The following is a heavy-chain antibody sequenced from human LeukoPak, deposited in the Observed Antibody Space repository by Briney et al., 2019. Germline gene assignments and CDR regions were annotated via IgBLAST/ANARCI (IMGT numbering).Heavy chain of an antibody. D-gene: IGHD1-26*01. CDR3: ARVRWELLIYFDY. V-gene: IGHV1-2*02. CDR1: GYTFTGYY. Sequence: ASVKVSCKASGYTFTGYYMHWVRQAPGQGLEWMGWINPNSGGTNYAQKFQGRVTMTRDTSISTAYMELSRLRSDDTAVYYCARVRWELLIYFDYWGQGTLVTVSS. J-gene: IGHJ4*02. CDR2: INPNSGGT.